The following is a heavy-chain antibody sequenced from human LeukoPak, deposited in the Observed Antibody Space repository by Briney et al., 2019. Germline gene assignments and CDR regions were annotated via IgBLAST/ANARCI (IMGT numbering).Heavy chain of an antibody. CDR2: IKQDGGEK. CDR1: GSTFSSYW. V-gene: IGHV3-7*01. CDR3: ARDERFISYYYYYYMDV. J-gene: IGHJ6*03. Sequence: GGSLRLSCAASGSTFSSYWMTWVRQAPGKGLEWVANIKQDGGEKYYVDSVKGRFTISRDNANNSLHLQMSSLRAEDTAVYYCARDERFISYYYYYYMDVWGKGTTVTVSS. D-gene: IGHD3-16*02.